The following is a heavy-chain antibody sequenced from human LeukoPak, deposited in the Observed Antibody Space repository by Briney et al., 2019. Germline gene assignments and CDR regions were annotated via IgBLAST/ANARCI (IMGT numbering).Heavy chain of an antibody. Sequence: ASVKASCKASGYTFTSYGISWVRQAPGQGLEWMGWISTYNGNTNYAQQLQDRVTMTTDTSTSTAYMELRSLRSDDTAVYYCARSPRPTYFDYWGQGTLVTVSS. CDR3: ARSPRPTYFDY. CDR1: GYTFTSYG. CDR2: ISTYNGNT. V-gene: IGHV1-18*01. D-gene: IGHD6-6*01. J-gene: IGHJ4*02.